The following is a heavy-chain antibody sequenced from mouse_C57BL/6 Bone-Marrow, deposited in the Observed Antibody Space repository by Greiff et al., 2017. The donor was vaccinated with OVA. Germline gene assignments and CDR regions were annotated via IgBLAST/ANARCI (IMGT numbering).Heavy chain of an antibody. J-gene: IGHJ2*01. Sequence: VKLMESGPGLVAPSQSLSITCTVSGFSLTSYAISWVRQPPGKGLEWLGVIWTGGGTNYNSALKSRLSISKDNSKSQVFLKMNSLQTDDTARYYCARNYYGSSYVDYFDYWGQATTLTVSS. CDR1: GFSLTSYA. CDR3: ARNYYGSSYVDYFDY. D-gene: IGHD1-1*01. CDR2: IWTGGGT. V-gene: IGHV2-9-1*01.